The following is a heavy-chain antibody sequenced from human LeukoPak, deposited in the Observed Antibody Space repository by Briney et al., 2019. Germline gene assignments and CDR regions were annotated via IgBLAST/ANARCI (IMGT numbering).Heavy chain of an antibody. CDR1: GFTVSSNY. Sequence: GGSLRPSCAASGFTVSSNYVSWVRQAPGKGLEWVSVIYSGGSTYYADSVKGRFTISRDNSKNTLYLQMNSLRAEDTAVYYCARGLVLRYFDWPYFDYWGQGTLVTVSS. CDR2: IYSGGST. D-gene: IGHD3-9*01. V-gene: IGHV3-66*01. CDR3: ARGLVLRYFDWPYFDY. J-gene: IGHJ4*02.